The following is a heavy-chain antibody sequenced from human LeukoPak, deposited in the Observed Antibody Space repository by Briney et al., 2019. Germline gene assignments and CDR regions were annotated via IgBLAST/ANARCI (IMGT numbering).Heavy chain of an antibody. CDR2: INHSGST. J-gene: IGHJ6*03. CDR3: ARGRFYGSGWPYYYYYMDV. CDR1: GGSLSGYY. V-gene: IGHV4-34*01. Sequence: SETLSLTCAVSGGSLSGYYWTWIRQPPGKGLEWIGEINHSGSTNYNPSLKSRVTISVDTSKNQFSLKLSSVTAADTAVYYCARGRFYGSGWPYYYYYMDVWGKGTTVTVSS. D-gene: IGHD6-19*01.